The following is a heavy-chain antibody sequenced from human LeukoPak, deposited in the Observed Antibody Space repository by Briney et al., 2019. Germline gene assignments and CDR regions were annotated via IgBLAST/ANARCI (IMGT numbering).Heavy chain of an antibody. CDR1: GLSLSNYP. V-gene: IGHV3-30*07. Sequence: PGGSLRLSCEASGLSLSNYPMHWVRQAPGKGLEWITLITYDGAFDGGKTYYADSVKGRFTVSRDKSKNTLYLQMNSLRAEDTAVYYCARGVDYYDSSGTIDYWGQGTLVTVSS. CDR2: ITYDGAFDGGKT. CDR3: ARGVDYYDSSGTIDY. J-gene: IGHJ4*02. D-gene: IGHD3-22*01.